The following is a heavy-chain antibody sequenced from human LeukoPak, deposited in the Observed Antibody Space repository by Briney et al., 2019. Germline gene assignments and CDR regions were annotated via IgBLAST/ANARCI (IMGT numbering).Heavy chain of an antibody. CDR2: FDPKDRKS. CDR3: AVRFVWHGFDV. D-gene: IGHD2-8*01. Sequence: GASVKVSCKVAGHSLTKLSLHWVRQAPGKGLEWMVGFDPKDRKSIHAQKFKARVTLTEDTSTDTAYMELSSLRPDDTALYYCAVRFVWHGFDVWGQGTTVTVSS. V-gene: IGHV1-24*01. J-gene: IGHJ6*02. CDR1: GHSLTKLS.